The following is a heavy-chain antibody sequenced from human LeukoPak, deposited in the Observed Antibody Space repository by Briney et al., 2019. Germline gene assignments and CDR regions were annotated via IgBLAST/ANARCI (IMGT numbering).Heavy chain of an antibody. J-gene: IGHJ4*02. V-gene: IGHV3-33*01. CDR3: ARSRAYDCFDY. Sequence: GGTLRLSCAASGFTFSSYGMHWVRQAPGKGLEWVAVIWYEGSNKYYVDSVEGRFTISRDISKSTLYLQMNSLRAEDTAVYYCARSRAYDCFDYWGQGTLVTVSS. CDR1: GFTFSSYG. D-gene: IGHD5-12*01. CDR2: IWYEGSNK.